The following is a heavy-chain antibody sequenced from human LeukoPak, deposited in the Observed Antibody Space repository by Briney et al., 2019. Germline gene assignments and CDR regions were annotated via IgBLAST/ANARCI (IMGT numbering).Heavy chain of an antibody. J-gene: IGHJ3*02. CDR1: GFPISDYW. CDR3: ARLLGMVTTFDI. CDR2: ISPDGSVK. D-gene: IGHD5-24*01. V-gene: IGHV3-7*02. Sequence: GGSLRLSCAASGFPISDYWMSWVRQAPGKGLEWVASISPDGSVKHYVDSVKGRFTISRDNAKNSLSLQMNSPRAEDTAVYFCARLLGMVTTFDIWGQGTVVAVSS.